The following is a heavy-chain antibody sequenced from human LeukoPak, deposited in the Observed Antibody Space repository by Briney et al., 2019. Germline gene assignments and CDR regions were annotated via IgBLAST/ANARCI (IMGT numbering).Heavy chain of an antibody. D-gene: IGHD3-10*01. Sequence: GRSLRLSCAASGFTFSRYAMHWVRQAPGKGLEWMAVISYDGINEYYAESVKGRFTISRDSSKNTLYLEMNSLRVEDTAVYYCARVGYYSSGPFSYFDYWGQGTLVTVSS. CDR1: GFTFSRYA. V-gene: IGHV3-30-3*01. CDR2: ISYDGINE. CDR3: ARVGYYSSGPFSYFDY. J-gene: IGHJ4*02.